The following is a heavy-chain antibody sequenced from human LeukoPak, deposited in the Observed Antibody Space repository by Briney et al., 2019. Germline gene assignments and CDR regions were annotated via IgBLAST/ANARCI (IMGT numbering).Heavy chain of an antibody. J-gene: IGHJ6*02. CDR1: GFTFSSYA. CDR2: ISSNGGST. V-gene: IGHV3-64*01. D-gene: IGHD4/OR15-4a*01. Sequence: PGGSLRLSCAASGFTFSSYAMHWVRQAPGKGLEYVSAISSNGGSTYYANSVKGRFTISRDNSKNTLYLQMGSLRAEDMAVYYCARGLWCGLYGMDVWGQGTTVTVSS. CDR3: ARGLWCGLYGMDV.